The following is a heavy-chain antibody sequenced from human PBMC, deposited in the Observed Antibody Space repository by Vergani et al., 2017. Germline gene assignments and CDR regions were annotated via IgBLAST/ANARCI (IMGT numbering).Heavy chain of an antibody. CDR3: ARSRPYCTSGSCPAI. V-gene: IGHV4-61*02. CDR2: IHTGGST. J-gene: IGHJ4*02. CDR1: GGSISSGSHY. D-gene: IGHD2-15*01. Sequence: QVQLQESGPGLVKPPGTLSLTCTVSGGSISSGSHYWSWIRQPAGKGPEWIGHIHTGGSTDLNPSFKSRVSISVDTSKSQFSLKLNSVTVADTAVYYCARSRPYCTSGSCPAIWGQGTLVTVSS.